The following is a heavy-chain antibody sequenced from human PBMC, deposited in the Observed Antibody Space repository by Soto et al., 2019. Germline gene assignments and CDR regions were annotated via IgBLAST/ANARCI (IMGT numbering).Heavy chain of an antibody. CDR1: GGSFSGYY. D-gene: IGHD6-19*01. V-gene: IGHV4-34*01. Sequence: QVQLQQWGAGLLKPSETLSLTCAVYGGSFSGYYWSWIRQPPGKGLEWIGEINHSGSTNYNPSLKGRVTISVDTSKNQFSLKLSSVTAADTAVYYCARVPFSSGWYEFDYWGQGTLVTVSS. CDR2: INHSGST. J-gene: IGHJ4*02. CDR3: ARVPFSSGWYEFDY.